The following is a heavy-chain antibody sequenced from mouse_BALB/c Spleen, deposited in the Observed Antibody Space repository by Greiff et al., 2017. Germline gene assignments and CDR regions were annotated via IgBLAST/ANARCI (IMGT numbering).Heavy chain of an antibody. CDR1: GFAFSSYD. J-gene: IGHJ4*01. Sequence: VQLQQSGGGLVKPGGSLKLSCAASGFAFSSYDMSWVRQTPEKRLEWVAYISSGGGSTYYPDTVKGRFTISRDNAKNTLYLQMSSLKSEDTAMYYCARLVYEGAMDYWGQGTSVTVSS. V-gene: IGHV5-12-1*01. D-gene: IGHD1-1*01. CDR3: ARLVYEGAMDY. CDR2: ISSGGGST.